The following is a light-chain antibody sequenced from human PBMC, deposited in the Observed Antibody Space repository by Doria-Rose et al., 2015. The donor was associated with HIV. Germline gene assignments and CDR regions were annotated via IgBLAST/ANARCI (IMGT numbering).Light chain of an antibody. J-gene: IGKJ1*01. Sequence: EIVMTQSPGTLSLSPGERATLSCRASRSFSSTYLAWYQQKPGQAPSLLIYDGSTRATGIPDRFSASGSGTDFTLTINRLEPEDFALYYCHQYGTSWTFGQRTKVEI. CDR3: HQYGTSWT. V-gene: IGKV3-20*01. CDR2: DGS. CDR1: RSFSSTY.